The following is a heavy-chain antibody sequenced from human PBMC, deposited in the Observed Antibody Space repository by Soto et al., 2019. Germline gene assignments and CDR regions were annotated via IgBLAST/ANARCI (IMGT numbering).Heavy chain of an antibody. CDR2: INPIGGTT. D-gene: IGHD6-13*01. V-gene: IGHV1-46*01. Sequence: QTQLVQSGAEVKKPGASVTVSCKASGYTFMNYHMHWVRQAPGRGLEWLGKINPIGGTTTYAQKFQGRVTMTRDTSTNTVYMALGSLRSEDTGVYSCARAASALLWGPGTQVTVSS. J-gene: IGHJ4*02. CDR3: ARAASALL. CDR1: GYTFMNYH.